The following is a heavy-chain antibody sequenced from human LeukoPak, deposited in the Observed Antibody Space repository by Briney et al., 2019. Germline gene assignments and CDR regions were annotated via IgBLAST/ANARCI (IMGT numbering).Heavy chain of an antibody. D-gene: IGHD6-25*01. CDR2: IKSETDGGTT. CDR1: GFTFSSYG. Sequence: GGSLRLSCAASGFTFSSYGMSWVRQAPGKGLEWVGRIKSETDGGTTDYAAPVKGRFVISRDDSKNMLYLQMSGLKIEDTAVYYCTTAAALGWGQGTLVTVSS. CDR3: TTAAALG. J-gene: IGHJ4*02. V-gene: IGHV3-15*01.